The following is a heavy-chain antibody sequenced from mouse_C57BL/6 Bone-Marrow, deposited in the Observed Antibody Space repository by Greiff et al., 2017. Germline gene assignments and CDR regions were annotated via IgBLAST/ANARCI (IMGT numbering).Heavy chain of an antibody. CDR2: ISSGSSTI. CDR1: GFTFSDYG. V-gene: IGHV5-17*01. Sequence: EVKLVESGGGLVKPGGSLKLSCAASGFTFSDYGMHWVRQAPEKGLEWVAYISSGSSTIYYADTVQGRFTISRDNAKNTLFLQMTLLRSEDTAMYYSARERRYWYSAVWGTGTTVTVSS. J-gene: IGHJ1*03. D-gene: IGHD2-12*01. CDR3: ARERRYWYSAV.